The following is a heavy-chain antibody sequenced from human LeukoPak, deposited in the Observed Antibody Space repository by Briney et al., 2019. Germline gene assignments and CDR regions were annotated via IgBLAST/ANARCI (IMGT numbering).Heavy chain of an antibody. V-gene: IGHV1-2*02. CDR3: ARVNGGNSLGAFDI. CDR2: INPNSGGT. CDR1: GYTFTGYY. D-gene: IGHD4-23*01. Sequence: ASVKVSCKASGYTFTGYYVHWVRQAPGQGLEWMGWINPNSGGTKYAQKFQGRVTMTRDTSISTAYMELSRLRSDDTAVYYCARVNGGNSLGAFDIWGQGTMVTVSS. J-gene: IGHJ3*02.